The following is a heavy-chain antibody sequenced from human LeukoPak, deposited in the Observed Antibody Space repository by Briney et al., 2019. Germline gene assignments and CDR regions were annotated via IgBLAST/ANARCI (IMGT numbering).Heavy chain of an antibody. CDR3: ARQYSGSYGFDY. CDR2: IYYSGST. V-gene: IGHV4-59*01. D-gene: IGHD1-26*01. Sequence: SETLSLTCTVSGGSISSYYWSRIRQPPGKGLEWIGYIYYSGSTNYNHSLKSRVTISVDTSKNQLSLRLSSVTAADTAVYYCARQYSGSYGFDYWGQGTLVTVSS. CDR1: GGSISSYY. J-gene: IGHJ4*02.